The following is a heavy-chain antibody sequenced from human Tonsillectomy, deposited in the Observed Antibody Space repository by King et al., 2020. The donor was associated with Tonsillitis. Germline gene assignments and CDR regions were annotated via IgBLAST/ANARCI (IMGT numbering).Heavy chain of an antibody. CDR3: ARVSKSGSYDY. CDR1: GFTFSSYA. V-gene: IGHV3-64*01. J-gene: IGHJ4*02. Sequence: VQLVESGGGLVQPGGSLRLSCAASGFTFSSYAMNWVRQAPGKGLEYVSAIINNGGSTYYANSVKGRFTISRDNSKNTLYLQMGSLRAEDMAVYYCARVSKSGSYDYWGQGTLVTVSS. D-gene: IGHD1-26*01. CDR2: IINNGGST.